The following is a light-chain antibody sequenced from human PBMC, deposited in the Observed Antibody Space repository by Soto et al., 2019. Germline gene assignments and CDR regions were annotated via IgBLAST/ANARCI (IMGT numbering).Light chain of an antibody. CDR3: QQYNNWPLTWT. J-gene: IGKJ1*01. CDR1: QSVSSN. CDR2: GAS. V-gene: IGKV3-15*01. Sequence: IVMTQSPATLSVSPGERATLSFRASQSVSSNLAWYQQKPGQAPRLLIYGASTRATGIPARFSGSGSGTEFTLTISSLQSEDFAVYYCQQYNNWPLTWTFGQGTKVDI.